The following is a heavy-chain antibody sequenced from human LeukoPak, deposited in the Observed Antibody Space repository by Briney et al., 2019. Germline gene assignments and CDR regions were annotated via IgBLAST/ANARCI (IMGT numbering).Heavy chain of an antibody. Sequence: GSLRLSCIASGFTFGDYGMSWIRQSPGKGLEWIGEINQSGSTSYNPSLKSRVTISVDTSKNHFSLKVSSVTAADTAVYYCARYYYGSGSYYYFDYWGQGTLVTVSS. J-gene: IGHJ4*02. CDR1: GFTFGDYG. CDR2: INQSGST. CDR3: ARYYYGSGSYYYFDY. V-gene: IGHV4-34*01. D-gene: IGHD3-10*01.